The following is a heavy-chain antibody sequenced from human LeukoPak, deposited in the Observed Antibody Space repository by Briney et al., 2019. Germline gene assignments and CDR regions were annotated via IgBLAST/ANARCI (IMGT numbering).Heavy chain of an antibody. CDR1: GFTFSSYS. Sequence: GGSLRLSCAASGFTFSSYSMNWVRQAPGKGLEWVSYISSSSSTIYYADSVKGRFTISRDNSKKTLYLQMNSLRVEDTAVYYCARGDDSYDAEYLQHWGQGTLITVS. D-gene: IGHD2-21*02. CDR2: ISSSSSTI. J-gene: IGHJ1*01. V-gene: IGHV3-48*01. CDR3: ARGDDSYDAEYLQH.